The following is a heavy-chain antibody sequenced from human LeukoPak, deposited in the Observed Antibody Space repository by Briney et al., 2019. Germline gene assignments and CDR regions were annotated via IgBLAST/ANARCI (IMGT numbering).Heavy chain of an antibody. V-gene: IGHV3-30*02. CDR2: IRYDGSNK. J-gene: IGHJ5*02. CDR3: ARDGHLTLYYDFWSGYHRNWFDP. D-gene: IGHD3-3*01. CDR1: GFTFSSYG. Sequence: SGGSLRLSCAASGFTFSSYGMHWVRQAPGKGLEWVAFIRYDGSNKYYADSVKGRFTISRDNSKNTLYLQMNSLRAEDTAVYYCARDGHLTLYYDFWSGYHRNWFDPWGQGTLVTVSS.